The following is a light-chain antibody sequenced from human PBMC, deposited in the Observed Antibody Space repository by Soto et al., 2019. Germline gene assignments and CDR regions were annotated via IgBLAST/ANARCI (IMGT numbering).Light chain of an antibody. V-gene: IGLV2-14*03. CDR2: DVT. CDR3: SSYSSANGLYV. J-gene: IGLJ1*01. Sequence: QSALTQPASVSGSPGQSITISCTGTSSDVGRTYYVSWYQHHPGKAPKLIIFDVTNRPSGVSSRFPGSKSGNTASLVISGLQPDDEGDYYCSSYSSANGLYVFGSGTKLTVL. CDR1: SSDVGRTYY.